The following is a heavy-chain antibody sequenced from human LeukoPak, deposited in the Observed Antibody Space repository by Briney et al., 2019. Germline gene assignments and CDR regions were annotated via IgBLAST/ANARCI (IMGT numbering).Heavy chain of an antibody. J-gene: IGHJ4*02. CDR1: GGSISSGSYY. V-gene: IGHV4-61*02. Sequence: SETLSLTCTVSGGSISSGSYYWSWIRQPAGKGLEWIGRIYTSGSTNYNPSLKSRVTISVDTFKNQFSLKLSSVTAADTAVYYCARDGDDYGDYGLDYWGQGTLVTVSS. CDR3: ARDGDDYGDYGLDY. CDR2: IYTSGST. D-gene: IGHD4-17*01.